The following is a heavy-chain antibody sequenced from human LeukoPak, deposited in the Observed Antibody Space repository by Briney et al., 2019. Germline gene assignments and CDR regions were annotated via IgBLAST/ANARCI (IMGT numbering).Heavy chain of an antibody. Sequence: GGSLRLACAASGFTFSSYGMHWVRQAPGMGLEWVAFIRYDGSNKYYADSVKGRFTISRDNSKNTLYLQMNSLRAEDTAVYYCARDGEASADYWGQGTLVTVSS. CDR3: ARDGEASADY. D-gene: IGHD2-21*01. CDR1: GFTFSSYG. CDR2: IRYDGSNK. J-gene: IGHJ4*02. V-gene: IGHV3-30*02.